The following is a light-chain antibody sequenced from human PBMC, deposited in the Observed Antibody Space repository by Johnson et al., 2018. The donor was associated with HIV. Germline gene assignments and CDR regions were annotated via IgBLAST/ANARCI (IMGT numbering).Light chain of an antibody. CDR2: ENN. CDR1: SSNIANNY. J-gene: IGLJ1*01. V-gene: IGLV1-51*02. Sequence: QSVLTQPPSVSAAPGHQVTISCSGSSSNIANNYVSWYQQFPGTAPKLLIYENNKRPSGISDRFSGSKSGTSATLGISGLQTGDEADYYCGTWDNSLSAGVFGSGTKVTVL. CDR3: GTWDNSLSAGV.